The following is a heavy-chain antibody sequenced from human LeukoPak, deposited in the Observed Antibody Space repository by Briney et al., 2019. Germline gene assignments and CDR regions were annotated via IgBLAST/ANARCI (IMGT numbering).Heavy chain of an antibody. Sequence: SETLSLTCTVSGGSMSSYYWSWIRQSPGKGLEWIGYTYYDGTTNCNPSLKSRVTISVDTSKNQFSLKLSSVTAADTAICYCAQDATTGDLKSWGQGTLVTVSS. CDR1: GGSMSSYY. CDR3: AQDATTGDLKS. J-gene: IGHJ4*02. D-gene: IGHD7-27*01. CDR2: TYYDGTT. V-gene: IGHV4-59*08.